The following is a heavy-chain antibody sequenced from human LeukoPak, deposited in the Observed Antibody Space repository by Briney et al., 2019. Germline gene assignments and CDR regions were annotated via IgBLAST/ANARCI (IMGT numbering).Heavy chain of an antibody. V-gene: IGHV3-21*01. J-gene: IGHJ4*02. Sequence: GGSLRLSCAASGFSFTSHAMSWVRQAPGKGLEWVSTTGIYSVHTLCADAVKGRFTLSRDNSKNTLDLQMNSLRAEDTAVYYCTTLTVASNFDYWGQGTLVTVSS. CDR3: TTLTVASNFDY. CDR2: TGIYSVHT. D-gene: IGHD6-19*01. CDR1: GFSFTSHA.